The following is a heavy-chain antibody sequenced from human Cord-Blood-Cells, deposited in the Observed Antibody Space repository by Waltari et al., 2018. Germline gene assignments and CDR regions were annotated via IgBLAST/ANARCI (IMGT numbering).Heavy chain of an antibody. D-gene: IGHD1-26*01. J-gene: IGHJ4*02. CDR2: IYHSGRT. CDR3: ARDQTRGSYLY. V-gene: IGHV4-38-2*02. Sequence: QVQLQESGPGLVKPSETLSLTCTVSGYSISSGYYWGWIRQPPGKGLEWIGSIYHSGRTYYNPSLKSRVTISVDTSKNQFSLKRSSVTAADTAVYYCARDQTRGSYLYWGQGTLVTVSS. CDR1: GYSISSGYY.